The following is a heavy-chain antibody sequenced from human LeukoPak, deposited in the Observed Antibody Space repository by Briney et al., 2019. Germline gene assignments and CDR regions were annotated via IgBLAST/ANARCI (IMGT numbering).Heavy chain of an antibody. J-gene: IGHJ4*02. CDR1: GFTFSNYV. V-gene: IGHV3-23*01. Sequence: GGSLRLSCAASGFTFSNYVASWVRQAPGKGLEWVSVISGNGVSTNYADSVKGRFTISRDDAKNSLYLQMNSLRAEDTAVYYCARDGIFDYWGQGTLVTVSS. CDR3: ARDGIFDY. CDR2: ISGNGVST.